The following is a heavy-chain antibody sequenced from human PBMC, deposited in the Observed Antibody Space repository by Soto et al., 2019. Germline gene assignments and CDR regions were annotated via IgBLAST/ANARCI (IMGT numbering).Heavy chain of an antibody. Sequence: CAVSGYSISSGYYWGWIRQPPGKGLEWIGSIYHSGSTYYNPSLKSRVTISVDTSKNQFSLKLSSVTAADTAVYYCARERGLGIVVVTASPSQYYFDYWGQGTLVTVSS. D-gene: IGHD2-21*02. CDR3: ARERGLGIVVVTASPSQYYFDY. J-gene: IGHJ4*02. V-gene: IGHV4-38-2*02. CDR1: GYSISSGYY. CDR2: IYHSGST.